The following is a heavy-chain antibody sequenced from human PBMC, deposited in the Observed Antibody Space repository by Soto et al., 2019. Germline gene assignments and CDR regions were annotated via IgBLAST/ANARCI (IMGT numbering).Heavy chain of an antibody. Sequence: EVQLLESGGGLVQPGGSLRLSWAASGFTFSSYAMSWVGQAPGKGLEWVTAISGSGGSTYYAGSVKGRFTISRDNSKNPRNLEMNSLRAEDTAVYYCAKGGTGVTRPWPSWFMPNTGFGCWGQGTLVTVSS. CDR1: GFTFSSYA. CDR2: ISGSGGST. V-gene: IGHV3-23*01. J-gene: IGHJ5*01. CDR3: AKGGTGVTRPWPSWFMPNTGFGC. D-gene: IGHD2-8*02.